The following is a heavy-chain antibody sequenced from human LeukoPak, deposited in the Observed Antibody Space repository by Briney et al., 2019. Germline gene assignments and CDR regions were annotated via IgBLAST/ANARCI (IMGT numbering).Heavy chain of an antibody. CDR2: INPNSGGT. V-gene: IGHV1-2*02. CDR3: AKDLLKYYYGSGSYYGTFDY. Sequence: ASVKVSCKASGYTFTGYYMHWARQAPGQGLEWMGWINPNSGGTNYAQKFQGRVTMTRDTSISTAYMELSRLRSDDTAVYYCAKDLLKYYYGSGSYYGTFDYWGQGTLVTVSS. D-gene: IGHD3-10*01. J-gene: IGHJ4*02. CDR1: GYTFTGYY.